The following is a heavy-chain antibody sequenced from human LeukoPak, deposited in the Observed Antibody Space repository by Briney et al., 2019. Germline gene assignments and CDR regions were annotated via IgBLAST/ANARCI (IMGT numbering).Heavy chain of an antibody. V-gene: IGHV1-8*01. Sequence: ASVKVSCKASGYTFTSYDFNWVRQATGQRPEWMGWMSPNSGDTGYAQKFQDRVTMTRNTSISTAYMELSSLRSDDTAVYYCARDRPYDFWSGYYGFDYWGQGTLVTVSS. CDR3: ARDRPYDFWSGYYGFDY. J-gene: IGHJ4*02. CDR1: GYTFTSYD. D-gene: IGHD3-3*01. CDR2: MSPNSGDT.